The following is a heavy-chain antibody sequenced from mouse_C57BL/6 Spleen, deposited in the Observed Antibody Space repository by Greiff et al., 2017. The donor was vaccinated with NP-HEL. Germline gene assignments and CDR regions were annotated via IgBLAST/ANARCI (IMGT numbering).Heavy chain of an antibody. Sequence: QVQLQQPGAELVMPGASVKLSCKASGYTFTSYWMHWVKQRPGQGLEWIGEIDPSDSYTNYNQKFKGKSTLTVDKSSSTAYMQLSSLTSEDSAVYYCARKGYGRRPPYAMDYWGQGTSVTVSS. CDR3: ARKGYGRRPPYAMDY. V-gene: IGHV1-69*01. D-gene: IGHD1-1*01. CDR1: GYTFTSYW. J-gene: IGHJ4*01. CDR2: IDPSDSYT.